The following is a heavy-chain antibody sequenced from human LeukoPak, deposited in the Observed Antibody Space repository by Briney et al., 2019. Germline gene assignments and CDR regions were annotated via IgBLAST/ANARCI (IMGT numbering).Heavy chain of an antibody. J-gene: IGHJ3*02. CDR2: IYFSWNT. Sequence: PSETLSLTCTVSGGSISRYYWSWIRQPPGKGLEGSGYIYFSWNTYYNPSLKSRGVISVDTSQTQFSLKLSSVTAADTAVYYCARSYCSSTSCYRDAFDIWGQGTMVNVSS. CDR3: ARSYCSSTSCYRDAFDI. D-gene: IGHD2-2*01. V-gene: IGHV4-59*08. CDR1: GGSISRYY.